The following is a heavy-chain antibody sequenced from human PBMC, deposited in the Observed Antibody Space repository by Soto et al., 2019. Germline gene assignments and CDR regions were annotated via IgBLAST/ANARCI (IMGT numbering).Heavy chain of an antibody. Sequence: QPGGSLRLSCEASGSRFSNYDMSWVRQAPGKGLEWVSGVSASGSITSYADSAKGRFTISRDNAKNSMFLQMNSLRAEDTAVYFCAKGDCSGGRCYRGFDYWGQGTLVTVSS. J-gene: IGHJ4*02. V-gene: IGHV3-23*01. CDR3: AKGDCSGGRCYRGFDY. CDR2: VSASGSIT. D-gene: IGHD2-15*01. CDR1: GSRFSNYD.